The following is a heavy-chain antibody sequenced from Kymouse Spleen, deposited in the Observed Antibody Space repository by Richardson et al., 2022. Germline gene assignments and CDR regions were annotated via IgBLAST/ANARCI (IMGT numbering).Heavy chain of an antibody. CDR2: IYYSGST. D-gene: IGHD3-10*01. CDR1: GGSISSSSYY. V-gene: IGHV4-39*01. J-gene: IGHJ5*02. Sequence: QLQLQESGPGLVKPSETLSLTCTVSGGSISSSSYYWGWIRQPPGKGLEWIGSIYYSGSTYYNPSLKSRVTISVDTSKNQFSLKLSSVTAADTAVYYCARPLITMVRGVIFDPWGQGTLVTVSS. CDR3: ARPLITMVRGVIFDP.